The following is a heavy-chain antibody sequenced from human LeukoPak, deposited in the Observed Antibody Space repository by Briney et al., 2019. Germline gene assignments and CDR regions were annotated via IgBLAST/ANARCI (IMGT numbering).Heavy chain of an antibody. CDR3: AKGPSKYYYYYMDV. CDR2: ISGSGGGT. Sequence: GGSLRLSCAASGFTFSSYAMSWVRQAPGKGLEWVSAISGSGGGTYYADSVKGRFTISRDNSKNTLYLQMNSLRAEDTPVYYCAKGPSKYYYYYMDVWGKGTTVTVSS. J-gene: IGHJ6*03. CDR1: GFTFSSYA. V-gene: IGHV3-23*01.